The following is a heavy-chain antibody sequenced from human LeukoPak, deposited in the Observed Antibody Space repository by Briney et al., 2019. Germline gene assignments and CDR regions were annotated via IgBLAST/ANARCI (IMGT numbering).Heavy chain of an antibody. V-gene: IGHV4-39*01. J-gene: IGHJ4*02. Sequence: KPSDTLSLTCTVSGGSINIRNYYWGWIRQPLGKGLDWIGSVYYSGTTYYNPSLKSRVTISVDTSKNRFSLKLNSVTAADSAVYYCAIHGAASPLDSWGQGTLVTVSS. CDR3: AIHGAASPLDS. CDR1: GGSINIRNYY. D-gene: IGHD4/OR15-4a*01. CDR2: VYYSGTT.